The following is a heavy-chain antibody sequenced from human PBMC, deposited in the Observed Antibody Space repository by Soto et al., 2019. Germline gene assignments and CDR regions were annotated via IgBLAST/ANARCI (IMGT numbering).Heavy chain of an antibody. Sequence: EVQLVESGGGLVKPGGSLRLSCAASGVTFTHAWMNWVRQAPGKGLEWVGRITSTTDGGTPDYAAPVKGRFTISREESESTRYLQMNSLRTEDTAVYYCTAVYGDYASDYWGQGTLVTVSS. CDR2: ITSTTDGGTP. J-gene: IGHJ4*02. CDR1: GVTFTHAW. V-gene: IGHV3-15*01. D-gene: IGHD4-17*01. CDR3: TAVYGDYASDY.